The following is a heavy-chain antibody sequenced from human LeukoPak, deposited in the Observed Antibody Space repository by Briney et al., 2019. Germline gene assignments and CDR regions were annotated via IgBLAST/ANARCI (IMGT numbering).Heavy chain of an antibody. CDR3: ARGYCGGDCYSGYYYALDV. V-gene: IGHV4-4*07. D-gene: IGHD2-21*02. CDR1: GASISSYY. CDR2: VYASGST. Sequence: SETLSLTCSVSGASISSYYWSWIRQPAGKGLEWIGRVYASGSTKYNPSLKGRVTMSVDTSKNQFSLRLSSVTAADTAIYYCARGYCGGDCYSGYYYALDVWGQGTTVTVSS. J-gene: IGHJ6*02.